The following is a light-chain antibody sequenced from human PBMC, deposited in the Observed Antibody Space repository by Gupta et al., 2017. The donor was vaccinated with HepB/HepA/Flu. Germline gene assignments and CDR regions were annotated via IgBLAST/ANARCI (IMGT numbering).Light chain of an antibody. CDR3: TTWDDSLKGPV. Sequence: QSVLTQPPSASGTPGQRVTISCSGSNSNIGRNPVNWYQQLPGTAPKLLIYTNSQRPSGVPERFSGSKSGTSASLAISRLQSEDEADYYCTTWDDSLKGPVFGGGTKVTVL. CDR1: NSNIGRNP. V-gene: IGLV1-44*01. J-gene: IGLJ3*02. CDR2: TNS.